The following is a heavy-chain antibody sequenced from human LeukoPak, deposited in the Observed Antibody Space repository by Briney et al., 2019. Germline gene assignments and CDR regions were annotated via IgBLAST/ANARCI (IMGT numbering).Heavy chain of an antibody. J-gene: IGHJ4*02. Sequence: RASVKVSCKASGGTFSSYAISWVRQDPGQGLEWMGGIIPIFGTANYAQKFQGRVTITADESTSTAYMELSSLRSEDTAVYYCARGGYYYDSSGYYLAYWGQGTLVTVSS. CDR2: IIPIFGTA. V-gene: IGHV1-69*13. D-gene: IGHD3-22*01. CDR1: GGTFSSYA. CDR3: ARGGYYYDSSGYYLAY.